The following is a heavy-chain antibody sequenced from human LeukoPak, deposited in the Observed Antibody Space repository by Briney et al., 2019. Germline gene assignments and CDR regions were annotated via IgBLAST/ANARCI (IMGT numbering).Heavy chain of an antibody. D-gene: IGHD3-9*01. J-gene: IGHJ4*02. V-gene: IGHV3-23*01. CDR2: ITSTGEST. CDR3: AKRLSRGYFGKLIFDF. Sequence: GGSLRLSCAAAGFAFNDFAMSWVRQTPGKGLEWVSSITSTGESTYYADSLRGRFTISRDNSGGTLYLQMNSLRTEDSAVYYCAKRLSRGYFGKLIFDFWGQGALVTVSS. CDR1: GFAFNDFA.